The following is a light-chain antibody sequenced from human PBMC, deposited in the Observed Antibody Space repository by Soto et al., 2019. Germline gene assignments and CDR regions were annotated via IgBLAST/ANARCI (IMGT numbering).Light chain of an antibody. V-gene: IGLV2-14*01. CDR1: SSDVGRYDF. J-gene: IGLJ1*01. Sequence: QPVLDQPAAVYGCTGQSITISCTGTSSDVGRYDFVSWFQQHPGKAPKLMIYDVSIRPSGVSDHFSGSKSGNTASLTISGLQAEDEADYYCSSYTTSSTFVFGTGTKVTVL. CDR2: DVS. CDR3: SSYTTSSTFV.